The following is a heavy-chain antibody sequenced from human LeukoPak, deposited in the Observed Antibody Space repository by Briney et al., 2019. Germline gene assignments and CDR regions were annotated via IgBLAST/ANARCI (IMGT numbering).Heavy chain of an antibody. V-gene: IGHV3-64*01. CDR3: ATGWDV. CDR1: GFTFSTYA. Sequence: PGGSLRLSCAASGFTFSTYAMHWVRQAPGKGLEYVSAITSNGHSAYYANSVEGRFTISRDNSKNTLYLQMNSLRAEDTAVYYCATGWDVWGQGTTVTVSS. CDR2: ITSNGHSA. J-gene: IGHJ6*02.